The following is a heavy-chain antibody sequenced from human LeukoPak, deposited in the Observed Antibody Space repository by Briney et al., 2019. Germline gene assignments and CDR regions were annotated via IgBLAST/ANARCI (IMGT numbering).Heavy chain of an antibody. CDR2: IDHSGST. CDR3: ARGYCSGGSCYSYYYYNYMDV. CDR1: GYSISSGYY. J-gene: IGHJ6*03. Sequence: SETLSLTCTVSGYSISSGYYWGWIRQPPGKGLEWTGSIDHSGSTNYNPSLKSRVTISVDTSKNQFSLKLSSVTAADTAVYYCARGYCSGGSCYSYYYYNYMDVWGKGTTVTVSS. D-gene: IGHD2-15*01. V-gene: IGHV4-38-2*02.